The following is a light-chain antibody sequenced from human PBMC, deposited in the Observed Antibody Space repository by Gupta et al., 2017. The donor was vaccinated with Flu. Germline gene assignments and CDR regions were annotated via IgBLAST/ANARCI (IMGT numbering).Light chain of an antibody. CDR3: QQYTKWPIS. J-gene: IGKJ4*01. CDR2: CAS. Sequence: ETVMTQSPVTLSASPAERVTLSCRASQNVGRDLAWYPQKPGRAPRLRIFCASTRAADVPARFSGSGSGTDFTLTIDGLQSEDFVFYFCQQYTKWPISVGGGTTVDIK. CDR1: QNVGRD. V-gene: IGKV3D-15*01.